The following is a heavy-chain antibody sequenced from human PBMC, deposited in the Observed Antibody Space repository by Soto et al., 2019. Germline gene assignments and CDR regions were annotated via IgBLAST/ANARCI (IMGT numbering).Heavy chain of an antibody. V-gene: IGHV4-39*02. J-gene: IGHJ5*02. CDR2: IYHTGNA. D-gene: IGHD3-22*01. Sequence: PSETLSLTCSVSGDSISNSRFYWAWIRQPPGEGLEWIGSIYHTGNAYYNPSLKSRDTISVDTSKNQLSMKLTSMTAADAALYYCARDFFDSSDYTTNWFDPWGQGTLVTVS. CDR1: GDSISNSRFY. CDR3: ARDFFDSSDYTTNWFDP.